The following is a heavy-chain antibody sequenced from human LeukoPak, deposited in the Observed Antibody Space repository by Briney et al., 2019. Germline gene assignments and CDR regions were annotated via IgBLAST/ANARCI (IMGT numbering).Heavy chain of an antibody. CDR2: IKQDGSEK. Sequence: GGSLRLSCAASGFTFSSYWMSWVRQAPGKGLEWVANIKQDGSEKYYVDSVKGRFTISRDNAKNSLYLQMNSLRAEDTAVYYCARVFWCGHDAFDIWGQGTMVTVSS. J-gene: IGHJ3*02. CDR1: GFTFSSYW. CDR3: ARVFWCGHDAFDI. D-gene: IGHD3-3*01. V-gene: IGHV3-7*04.